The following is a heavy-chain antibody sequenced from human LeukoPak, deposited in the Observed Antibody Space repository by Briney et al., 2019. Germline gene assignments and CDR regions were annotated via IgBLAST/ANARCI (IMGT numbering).Heavy chain of an antibody. CDR2: IYYSGST. J-gene: IGHJ5*02. D-gene: IGHD2-8*01. CDR3: ASGPVNCTNGVCYRGNWFDP. Sequence: SETLSLTCTVSGGSISSYYWSWIRQPPGKGVEWIGYIYYSGSTNYNPSLKSRVTISVDTSKNQFSLKLSSVTAADTAVYYCASGPVNCTNGVCYRGNWFDPWGQGTLVTVSS. V-gene: IGHV4-59*01. CDR1: GGSISSYY.